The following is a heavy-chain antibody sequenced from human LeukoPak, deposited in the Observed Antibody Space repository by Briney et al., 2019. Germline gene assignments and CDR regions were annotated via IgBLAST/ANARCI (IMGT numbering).Heavy chain of an antibody. CDR2: IYYSGST. D-gene: IGHD6-19*01. J-gene: IGHJ5*02. CDR3: ARETVAGTGWFDP. Sequence: SETLSLTCTVSGGSISSYYWSWIRQPPGKGLEWIGYIYYSGSTNYNPSLKSRVTISVDKSKNQFSLKLSSVTAADTAVYYCARETVAGTGWFDPWGQGTLVTVSS. CDR1: GGSISSYY. V-gene: IGHV4-59*12.